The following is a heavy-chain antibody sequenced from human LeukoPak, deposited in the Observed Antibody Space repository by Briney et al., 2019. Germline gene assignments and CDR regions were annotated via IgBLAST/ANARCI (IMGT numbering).Heavy chain of an antibody. CDR2: TSGSGTKT. D-gene: IGHD6-19*01. CDR3: AKEPSSGWSPTRYFDY. CDR1: GFTFSSYA. Sequence: PGGSLRLSCAASGFTFSSYAMSWVRQAPGKGLEWVSSTSGSGTKTYYADSMKGRFTISRDNSKNTLYLQMNTLRAEDTAVYSCAKEPSSGWSPTRYFDYWGQETLVTVSS. V-gene: IGHV3-23*01. J-gene: IGHJ4*02.